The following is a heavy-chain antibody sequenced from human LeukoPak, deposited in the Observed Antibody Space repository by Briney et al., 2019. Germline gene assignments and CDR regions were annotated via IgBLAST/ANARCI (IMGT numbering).Heavy chain of an antibody. J-gene: IGHJ5*02. V-gene: IGHV1-3*01. CDR1: GYTFTSYA. Sequence: AASVKVSCKASGYTFTSYAMHWVRQAPGQRLEWMGWINAGNGNTKYSQKFQGRVTITRDTSASTAYMELSSLRSEDTAVYYCARDQGYSSPPSNWFDPWGQGTLVTVSS. CDR2: INAGNGNT. CDR3: ARDQGYSSPPSNWFDP. D-gene: IGHD6-13*01.